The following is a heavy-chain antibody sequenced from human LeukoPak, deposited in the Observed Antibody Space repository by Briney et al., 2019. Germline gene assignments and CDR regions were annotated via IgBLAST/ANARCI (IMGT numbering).Heavy chain of an antibody. CDR3: AKEQYSSSPFDY. CDR2: ISCDGSNK. V-gene: IGHV3-30*18. Sequence: GGSLRLSCAASGFTFSSYGMHWVRQAPGKGLEWVAVISCDGSNKYYADSVKGRFTISRDNSKNTLYLQMNSLRAEDTAVYYCAKEQYSSSPFDYWGQGTLVTVSS. D-gene: IGHD6-6*01. J-gene: IGHJ4*02. CDR1: GFTFSSYG.